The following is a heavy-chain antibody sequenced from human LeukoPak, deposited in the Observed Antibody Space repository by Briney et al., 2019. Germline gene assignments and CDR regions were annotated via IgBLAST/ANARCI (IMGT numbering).Heavy chain of an antibody. V-gene: IGHV4-59*01. Sequence: SETLSLTCTVSGGSISTYYWSWIRQPPGKGLEWIGYIYYSGSTSYNPSLKSRVTISVDTSKNQFSLKLSSVTAADTAVYYCAREFVLRFLEWFPRGWFDPWGQGTLVTVSS. D-gene: IGHD3-3*01. CDR2: IYYSGST. CDR1: GGSISTYY. CDR3: AREFVLRFLEWFPRGWFDP. J-gene: IGHJ5*02.